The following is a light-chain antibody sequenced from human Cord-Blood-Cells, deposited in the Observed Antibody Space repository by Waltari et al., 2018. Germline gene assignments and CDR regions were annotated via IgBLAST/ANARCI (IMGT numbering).Light chain of an antibody. J-gene: IGLJ3*02. CDR2: LNSDGSH. Sequence: QLVLTQSPSASASLGASVKLTCTLSSGHSSYAIAWYQQQPEKGPRYLMKLNSDGSHSKGDGIPVRFAGSSSGAGRYLTISSLQSEDEADYYCRTWGTGIHWVFGGGTKLTVL. CDR1: SGHSSYA. CDR3: RTWGTGIHWV. V-gene: IGLV4-69*01.